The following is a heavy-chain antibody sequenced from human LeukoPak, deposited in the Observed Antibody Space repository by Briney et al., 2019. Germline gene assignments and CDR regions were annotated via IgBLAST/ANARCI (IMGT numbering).Heavy chain of an antibody. CDR2: IKQDGSEK. CDR3: ARDDDSSGYYYDY. V-gene: IGHV3-7*01. CDR1: GFTFSSYW. Sequence: GGSLRLSCAASGFTFSSYWMSWVRQAPGKGLEWVANIKQDGSEKYYVDSVKGRFTISKDKAKNSLYLQMNSLRAEETAVYYCARDDDSSGYYYDYWGQGTLVTVSS. D-gene: IGHD3-22*01. J-gene: IGHJ4*02.